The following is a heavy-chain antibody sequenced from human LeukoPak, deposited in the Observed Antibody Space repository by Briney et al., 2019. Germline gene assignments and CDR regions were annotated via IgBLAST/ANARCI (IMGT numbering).Heavy chain of an antibody. Sequence: GGSLRLSCAASEFSIGSNYMTWVRQAPGKGLEWVSYISSSGSTIYYADSVKGRFTISRDNAKNSLYLQMNSLRAEDTAVYYCASVVRGVFSNWFDPWGQGTLVTVSS. CDR2: ISSSGSTI. D-gene: IGHD3-10*01. V-gene: IGHV3-48*03. CDR3: ASVVRGVFSNWFDP. CDR1: EFSIGSNY. J-gene: IGHJ5*02.